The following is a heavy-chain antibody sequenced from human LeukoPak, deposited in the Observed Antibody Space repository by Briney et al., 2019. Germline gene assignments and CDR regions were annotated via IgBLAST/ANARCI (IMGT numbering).Heavy chain of an antibody. D-gene: IGHD6-19*01. Sequence: PGGSLRLSCAASGFTFSSNWMSWVRQAPGKGLEWVANIKRDGSQKNYVDSVKGRFTISRDNAKNSLYLQMNSLRAEDTAVYYCARETPDSSGWDWGQGTLVIVSS. V-gene: IGHV3-7*01. CDR2: IKRDGSQK. CDR1: GFTFSSNW. J-gene: IGHJ4*02. CDR3: ARETPDSSGWD.